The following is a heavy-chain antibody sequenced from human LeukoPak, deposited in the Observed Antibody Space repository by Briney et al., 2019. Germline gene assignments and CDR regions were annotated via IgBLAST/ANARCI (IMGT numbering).Heavy chain of an antibody. Sequence: SETLSLTCTVSGYSISSGYYWGWIRQPPGKGLEWIGTFHHGGTTYSNPSLKSRVSISEDTSNNQFSLRLTSVTGADTAVYYCAGERGEEYSSGWYKTNFFYNWGQGIRVTVSS. CDR3: AGERGEEYSSGWYKTNFFYN. CDR2: FHHGGTT. J-gene: IGHJ4*02. D-gene: IGHD6-19*01. CDR1: GYSISSGYY. V-gene: IGHV4-38-2*02.